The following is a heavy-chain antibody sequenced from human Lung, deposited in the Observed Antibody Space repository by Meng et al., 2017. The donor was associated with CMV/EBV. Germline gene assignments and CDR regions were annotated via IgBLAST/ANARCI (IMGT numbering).Heavy chain of an antibody. V-gene: IGHV4-39*07. CDR2: IYYSGST. Sequence: GSLRLSCTVSGGSISSSSYYWGWIRQPPGKGLEWIGSIYYSGSTYYNPSLKSRVTISVDTSKNQFSLKLSSVTAADTAVYYCAGGVIASNYYYYGMDVWGQGTTVTVSS. D-gene: IGHD2/OR15-2a*01. CDR3: AGGVIASNYYYYGMDV. CDR1: GGSISSSSYY. J-gene: IGHJ6*02.